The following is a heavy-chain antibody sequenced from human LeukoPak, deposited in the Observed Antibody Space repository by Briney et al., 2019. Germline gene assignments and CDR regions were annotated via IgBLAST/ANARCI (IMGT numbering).Heavy chain of an antibody. CDR2: ISGSGDNT. J-gene: IGHJ4*02. CDR1: GFTFSSYA. V-gene: IGHV3-21*01. Sequence: GGSLRLSCAASGFTFSSYAMNWVRQAPGKGLEWISSISGSGDNTYYADSVKGRFTISRDNAKNSLYLQMISLRAEDMAVYYCATGGWYLAYWGQGTLVTVSS. CDR3: ATGGWYLAY. D-gene: IGHD6-19*01.